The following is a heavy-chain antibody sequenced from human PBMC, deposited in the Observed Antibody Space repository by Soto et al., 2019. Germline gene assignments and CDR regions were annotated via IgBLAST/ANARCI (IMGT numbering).Heavy chain of an antibody. CDR1: GYTFTSYG. Sequence: QVQLVQSGAEVKKPGASVKVSCKASGYTFTSYGISWVRQAPGQGLEWMGWISAYNGNTNYAQKLQGRVTMTTDTSTSTAYMELRSLISDDTAVYYCARDVGIYCSGGSCYPDYWGQGTLVTVSS. CDR2: ISAYNGNT. D-gene: IGHD2-15*01. CDR3: ARDVGIYCSGGSCYPDY. V-gene: IGHV1-18*01. J-gene: IGHJ4*02.